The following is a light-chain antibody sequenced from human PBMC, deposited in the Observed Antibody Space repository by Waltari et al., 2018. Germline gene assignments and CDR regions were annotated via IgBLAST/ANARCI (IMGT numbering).Light chain of an antibody. CDR3: QHYYSTSPKT. J-gene: IGKJ2*01. V-gene: IGKV1-NL1*01. CDR1: QDISKY. CDR2: GAS. Sequence: DIKLTQSPPSLSASVGNRVTITCRASQDISKYLAWYQQKPGKGPKLLLYGASRLESGVPARFSGSGSGTDYTLTISSLQPEDFATYYCQHYYSTSPKTFGQVTKLE.